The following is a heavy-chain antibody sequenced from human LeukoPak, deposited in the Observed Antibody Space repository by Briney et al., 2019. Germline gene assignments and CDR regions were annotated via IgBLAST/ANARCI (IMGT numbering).Heavy chain of an antibody. V-gene: IGHV3-30*18. J-gene: IGHJ4*02. D-gene: IGHD6-19*01. CDR1: GFTFSSYG. Sequence: GGSLRLSCAASGFTFSSYGMHWVRQAPGKGLEWVAVISYDGSNKYYADSVKGRFTISRDNSKNTLYLQMNSLRAEDTAVYYCAKDQVPALAVAGALPDYWGQGTLVTVSS. CDR3: AKDQVPALAVAGALPDY. CDR2: ISYDGSNK.